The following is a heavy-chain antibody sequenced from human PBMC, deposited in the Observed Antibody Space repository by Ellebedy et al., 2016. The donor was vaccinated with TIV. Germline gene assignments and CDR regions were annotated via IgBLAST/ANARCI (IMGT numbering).Heavy chain of an antibody. D-gene: IGHD6-13*01. Sequence: PGGSLRLSCKRSGYDFARYWIAWVRQMPGEGLKWMGIINPGDSDTGYSQSFQGHVTISADKSISHAYLQWSSLQASDTAMYYCARHRAAGGNYYYGMDVWGQGTTLTVSS. J-gene: IGHJ6*02. V-gene: IGHV5-51*01. CDR1: GYDFARYW. CDR3: ARHRAAGGNYYYGMDV. CDR2: INPGDSDT.